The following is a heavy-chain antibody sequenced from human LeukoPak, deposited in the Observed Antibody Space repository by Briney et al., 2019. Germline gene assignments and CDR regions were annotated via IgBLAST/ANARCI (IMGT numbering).Heavy chain of an antibody. CDR2: ISAYNGNT. CDR1: GYTFSSCG. V-gene: IGHV1-18*01. J-gene: IGHJ4*02. CDR3: ARKRYYYDSSGYYDFDY. Sequence: ASVNCSCKASGYTFSSCGITWVRQAPGQGLEWMGWISAYNGNTNYAQKLQGRVTMTTDTSTSTAYMELRSLRSDDTAVYYCARKRYYYDSSGYYDFDYWGQGTLLTVSS. D-gene: IGHD3-22*01.